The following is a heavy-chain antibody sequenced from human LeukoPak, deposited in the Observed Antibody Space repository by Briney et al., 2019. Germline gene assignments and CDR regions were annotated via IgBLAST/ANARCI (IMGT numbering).Heavy chain of an antibody. J-gene: IGHJ4*02. V-gene: IGHV4-59*01. CDR3: ARGRYGGDSGFFDY. Sequence: SETLSLTCTVSGGSISYYYWSWIRQPPGKGLEWIGYMYYGGSTNYNPSLRSRVTMSVGTSKNQFSLRLSSVTAADTAVYYCARGRYGGDSGFFDYWGQGTLVTVSS. CDR2: MYYGGST. CDR1: GGSISYYY. D-gene: IGHD4-23*01.